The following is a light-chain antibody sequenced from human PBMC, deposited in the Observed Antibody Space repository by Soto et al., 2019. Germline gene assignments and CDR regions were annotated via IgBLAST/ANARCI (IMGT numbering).Light chain of an antibody. CDR2: DAF. CDR3: QHRHNWNWK. Sequence: EIVLTQSPPTLSLSPGERATLSCRASQFIPIHLAWYQQKPGQPPRLLIYDAFNRAAGIPARFSGSGSGTDFTLTISSLEPEDFAVYYCQHRHNWNWKCGQGTKVDIK. CDR1: QFIPIH. V-gene: IGKV3-11*01. J-gene: IGKJ1*01.